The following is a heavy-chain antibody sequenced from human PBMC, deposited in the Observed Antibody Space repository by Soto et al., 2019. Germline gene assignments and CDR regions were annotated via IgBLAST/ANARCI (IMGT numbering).Heavy chain of an antibody. CDR1: GGSISSGGYS. J-gene: IGHJ4*02. D-gene: IGHD1-26*01. V-gene: IGHV4-30-2*01. Sequence: PSETLSLTCAVSGGSISSGGYSWSWIRQPPGKGLEWIGYIYHSGSTYYNPSLKSRVTISVDTSKNQFSLKLSSVTAADTAVYYCARQYGGSYADYWGQGNLVTVSS. CDR2: IYHSGST. CDR3: ARQYGGSYADY.